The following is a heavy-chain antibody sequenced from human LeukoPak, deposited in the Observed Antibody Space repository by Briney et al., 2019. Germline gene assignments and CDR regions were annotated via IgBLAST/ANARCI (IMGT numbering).Heavy chain of an antibody. D-gene: IGHD1-1*01. CDR2: IYHSGST. CDR1: GGSISSGGYY. CDR3: AKGVRIQLQLED. V-gene: IGHV4-30-2*01. J-gene: IGHJ4*02. Sequence: PSETLSLTCTVSGGSISSGGYYWSWIRQPPGKGLEWIGYIYHSGSTYYYPSLKSRVTISLDTSKNQFSLKLTSVTAADTAVYYCAKGVRIQLQLEDWGQGTLVTVSS.